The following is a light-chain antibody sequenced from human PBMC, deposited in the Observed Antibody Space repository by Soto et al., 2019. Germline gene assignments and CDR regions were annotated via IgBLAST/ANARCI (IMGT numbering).Light chain of an antibody. CDR1: TGAVTSGHH. CDR2: HTT. Sequence: QAVVTQEPSLTVSPGGPVTLTCGSSTGAVTSGHHPYWLQQKPGQAPRTLIYHTTNTLSWTPARFSGSLLGGKAALTLSGAQPEDEALYYCLLTYSGPWVFGGGTKVTVL. CDR3: LLTYSGPWV. V-gene: IGLV7-46*01. J-gene: IGLJ3*02.